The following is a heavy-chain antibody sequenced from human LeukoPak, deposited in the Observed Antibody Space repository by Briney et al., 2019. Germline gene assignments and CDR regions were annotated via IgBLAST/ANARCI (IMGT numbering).Heavy chain of an antibody. CDR1: GLTFSNAW. Sequence: GGSLRLSCAASGLTFSNAWMSWVRQAPGKGLEWVGRIKSKTDGETTDYAAPVRGRFTISRDDSKNTLYLQMTRLKTEDTAVYYCITDPGEWEPIWGQGTMVTVSS. CDR2: IKSKTDGETT. D-gene: IGHD1-26*01. CDR3: ITDPGEWEPI. J-gene: IGHJ3*02. V-gene: IGHV3-15*01.